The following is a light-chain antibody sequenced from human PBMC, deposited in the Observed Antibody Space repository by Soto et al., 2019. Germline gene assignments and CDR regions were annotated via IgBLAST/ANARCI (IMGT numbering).Light chain of an antibody. V-gene: IGKV1-39*01. CDR1: QSISGK. Sequence: DIQVTQSPSSLSASVGDTVTITCRTSQSISGKLSWYQQIPGKAPKLLIYAPSRLQSGVPSRFSASGSGTEFTLTISSLHPDDFASYYCQQSYSRVTFGQGTKVEIK. J-gene: IGKJ1*01. CDR3: QQSYSRVT. CDR2: APS.